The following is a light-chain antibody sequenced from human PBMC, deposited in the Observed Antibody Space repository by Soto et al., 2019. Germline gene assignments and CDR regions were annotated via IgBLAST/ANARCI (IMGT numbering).Light chain of an antibody. J-gene: IGKJ5*01. V-gene: IGKV3-11*01. CDR1: QSFSSS. Sequence: EIVMTQSPATLSLSPGDTATLSCGASQSFSSSLAWYQQKPGQAPRLLIYDASNRATGIPARFSGSGSGTDFTLTISSLEPEDFAVYYCHHRGNGITFGQGTRLEIK. CDR2: DAS. CDR3: HHRGNGIT.